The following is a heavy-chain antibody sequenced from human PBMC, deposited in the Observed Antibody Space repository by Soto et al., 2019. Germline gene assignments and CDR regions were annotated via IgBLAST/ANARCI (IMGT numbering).Heavy chain of an antibody. J-gene: IGHJ4*02. V-gene: IGHV4-39*07. CDR3: ARAYGGYADY. Sequence: PSETLSLTCTVSGGSISSSTDYWGWIRQPPGKGLEWIGSIYYSGSTYYNPSLKSRVTISVDTSKNQFSLKLSSVTAADTAVYYCARAYGGYADYWGQGALVTVSS. CDR1: GGSISSSTDY. CDR2: IYYSGST. D-gene: IGHD5-12*01.